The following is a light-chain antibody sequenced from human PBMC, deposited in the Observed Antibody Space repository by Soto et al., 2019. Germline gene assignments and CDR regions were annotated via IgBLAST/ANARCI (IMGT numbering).Light chain of an antibody. J-gene: IGLJ2*01. CDR2: DVS. CDR1: SSDVGGYNY. CDR3: CSYAGSYTPVV. Sequence: QSALTQPRSVSGSPGQSVTISCTGTSSDVGGYNYVSWYQQDPGKAPELMIYDVSKRPSGVPDRFSGSKSGNTASLTISGLQAEDEADYYCCSYAGSYTPVVFGGGTKLTV. V-gene: IGLV2-11*01.